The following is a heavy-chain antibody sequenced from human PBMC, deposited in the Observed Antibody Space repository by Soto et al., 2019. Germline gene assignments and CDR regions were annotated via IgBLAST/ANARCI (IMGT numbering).Heavy chain of an antibody. CDR1: GYTLTELS. V-gene: IGHV1-24*01. CDR3: ATDTQYRSSYYYGMDV. CDR2: FDPEDGET. Sequence: ASVKFSCKVSGYTLTELSMHWVRQAPGKGLEWMGGFDPEDGETIYAQKFQGRVTMTEDTSTDTAYMELSSLRSEDTAVYYCATDTQYRSSYYYGMDVWGQGTTVTVS. D-gene: IGHD6-13*01. J-gene: IGHJ6*02.